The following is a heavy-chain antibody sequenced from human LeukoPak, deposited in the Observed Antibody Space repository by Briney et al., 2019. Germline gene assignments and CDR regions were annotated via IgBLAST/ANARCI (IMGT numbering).Heavy chain of an antibody. CDR2: IYYNGGT. D-gene: IGHD6-19*01. J-gene: IGHJ4*02. CDR3: ARRIAVTGSFDY. V-gene: IGHV4-39*01. Sequence: SETLSLTCTVSGGSISSNSYYWGWIRQPPGKGLDWIGNIYYNGGTYNNPSLKSRVTISVDTYKNQVTLKLNSVTATDTALYYCARRIAVTGSFDYWGQGSLVTVSS. CDR1: GGSISSNSYY.